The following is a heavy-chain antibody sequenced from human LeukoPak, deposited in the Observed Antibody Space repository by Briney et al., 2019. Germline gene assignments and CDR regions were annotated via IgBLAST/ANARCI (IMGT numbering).Heavy chain of an antibody. Sequence: SVTVSCKASRGTLSSYAIRWVRQAPGQGVEWMGRIIPIFGTANYLQTFQGRATITKDESKGTAYMELSSLRSEDTAVYCCARDRGSYYYDSSGYYYFDYWGQGTLVTVSS. J-gene: IGHJ4*02. D-gene: IGHD3-22*01. CDR1: RGTLSSYA. CDR2: IIPIFGTA. CDR3: ARDRGSYYYDSSGYYYFDY. V-gene: IGHV1-69*05.